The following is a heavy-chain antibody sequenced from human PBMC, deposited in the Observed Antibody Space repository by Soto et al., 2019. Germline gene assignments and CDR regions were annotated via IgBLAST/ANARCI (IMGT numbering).Heavy chain of an antibody. CDR1: GYTFTGYY. CDR2: INPNSGGT. J-gene: IGHJ4*02. Sequence: ASVKVFCKASGYTFTGYYLHWVRQAPGQGLEWMGWINPNSGGTNYAQKFQGRVTMTRDTSISTAYMELSRLRSDDTAVYYCARGRTGTTSYFDYWGQGNLVTVSS. D-gene: IGHD1-1*01. CDR3: ARGRTGTTSYFDY. V-gene: IGHV1-2*02.